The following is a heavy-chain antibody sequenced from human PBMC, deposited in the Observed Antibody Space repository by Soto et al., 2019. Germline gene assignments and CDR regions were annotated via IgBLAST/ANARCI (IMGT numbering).Heavy chain of an antibody. CDR1: GGSISNDIVY. CDR3: ARGPEYDFWSGYLGGSYYYYYMDV. Sequence: TSETLSLTCTVSGGSISNDIVYWAWIRQPPGKGLKWIGNVYYSGSTNYNPSLKIRVTISVDTSKNQFSLKLSSVTAADTAVYYCARGPEYDFWSGYLGGSYYYYYMDVWGKGTTVTVSS. D-gene: IGHD3-3*01. V-gene: IGHV4-61*01. CDR2: VYYSGST. J-gene: IGHJ6*03.